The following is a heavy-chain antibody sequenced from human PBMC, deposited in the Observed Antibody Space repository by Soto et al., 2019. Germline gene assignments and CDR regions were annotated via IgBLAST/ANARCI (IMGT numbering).Heavy chain of an antibody. Sequence: QVQLVQSGAEVKKPGDSVKVYCKASGYTFTSYDINWVRQATGQGLEWMGWMNPNNGNTGYAQKFQGTVTMTRNTSISTAYMELSSLRSEDTAVYFCASVITGKFPIWGQGTLVTVSS. D-gene: IGHD1-20*01. CDR3: ASVITGKFPI. V-gene: IGHV1-8*01. J-gene: IGHJ4*02. CDR2: MNPNNGNT. CDR1: GYTFTSYD.